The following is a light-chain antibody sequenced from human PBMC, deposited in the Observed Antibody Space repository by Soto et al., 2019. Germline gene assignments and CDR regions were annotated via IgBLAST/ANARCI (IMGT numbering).Light chain of an antibody. V-gene: IGLV2-14*01. CDR2: EVS. J-gene: IGLJ2*01. Sequence: QSALTQPASVSGSPGQSITISCTGTSSDVGGYNYVSWYQHRPGKAPKLIISEVSNRPSGVSNRFSGSKSANTASLTISGLQAEDEADYYCGSYTDTITPHVVFGGGTKVTVL. CDR3: GSYTDTITPHVV. CDR1: SSDVGGYNY.